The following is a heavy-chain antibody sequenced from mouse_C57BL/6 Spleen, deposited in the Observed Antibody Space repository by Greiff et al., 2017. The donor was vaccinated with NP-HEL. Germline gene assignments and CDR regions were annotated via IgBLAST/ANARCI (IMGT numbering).Heavy chain of an antibody. CDR1: GFNIKDYY. V-gene: IGHV14-2*01. J-gene: IGHJ2*01. CDR3: ARSYGSRYYFDY. CDR2: IDPEDGET. D-gene: IGHD1-1*01. Sequence: EVPLQQSGAELVKPGASVKLSCTASGFNIKDYYMHWVKQRTEQGLEGIGRIDPEDGETKYAPKFQGKATITADTSSNTAYLQLSSLTSEDTAVYYCARSYGSRYYFDYWGQGTTLTVSS.